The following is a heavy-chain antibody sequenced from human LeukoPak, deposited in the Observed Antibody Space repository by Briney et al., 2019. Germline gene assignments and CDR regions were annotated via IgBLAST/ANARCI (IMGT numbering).Heavy chain of an antibody. J-gene: IGHJ5*02. CDR2: IYYSGRT. CDR1: GDSINDYY. Sequence: SETLSLTCTVSGDSINDYYWGWIRQPPGKGPEWIGYIYYSGRTKYNPSLQSRVTISVDTSKNQFSLKLSFVTAADTAVYYCARRRAEGGSNGHYNWFDPWGQGTLVTVSS. D-gene: IGHD6-13*01. V-gene: IGHV4-59*08. CDR3: ARRRAEGGSNGHYNWFDP.